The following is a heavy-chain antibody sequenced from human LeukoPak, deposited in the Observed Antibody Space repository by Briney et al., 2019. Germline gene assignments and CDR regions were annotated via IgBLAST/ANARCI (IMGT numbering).Heavy chain of an antibody. J-gene: IGHJ3*01. Sequence: PSETLSLTCTVSAVSITSYYWNWIRQPPGKGLEWIGYVHFSGSSLYNPSLNSRVTLSTDTSKNHITLDLNFVTAADTAVYYCARWGGGSLRAYDVWGQGTMASVS. V-gene: IGHV4-59*01. D-gene: IGHD2-15*01. CDR2: VHFSGSS. CDR3: ARWGGGSLRAYDV. CDR1: AVSITSYY.